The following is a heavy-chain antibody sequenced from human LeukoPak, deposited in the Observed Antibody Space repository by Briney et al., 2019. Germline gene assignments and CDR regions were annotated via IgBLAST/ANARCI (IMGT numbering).Heavy chain of an antibody. CDR2: ISGSGGST. CDR3: AKDRSLDYYDSSGYYFGYSDL. Sequence: GGSLRLSCAASGFTFSSYAMSWVRQAPGKGLEWVSAISGSGGSTYYADSVKGRFTISRDNSKNTLYLQMNSLRAEDTAVYYCAKDRSLDYYDSSGYYFGYSDLWGRGTLVTVSS. J-gene: IGHJ2*01. CDR1: GFTFSSYA. V-gene: IGHV3-23*01. D-gene: IGHD3-22*01.